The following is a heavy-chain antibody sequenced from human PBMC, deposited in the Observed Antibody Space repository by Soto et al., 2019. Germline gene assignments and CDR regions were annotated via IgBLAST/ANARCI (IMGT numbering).Heavy chain of an antibody. Sequence: SETLSLTCSVSGYSISSGYYWGWVRQAPGKGLEWIGNIHHSGSTYYNPSLESRVTISIDTSKNQFSLRLTSVTAADTAIYYCARDISASDGDYWGQGTLVTVSS. D-gene: IGHD2-21*01. J-gene: IGHJ4*02. CDR2: IHHSGST. CDR1: GYSISSGYY. CDR3: ARDISASDGDY. V-gene: IGHV4-38-2*02.